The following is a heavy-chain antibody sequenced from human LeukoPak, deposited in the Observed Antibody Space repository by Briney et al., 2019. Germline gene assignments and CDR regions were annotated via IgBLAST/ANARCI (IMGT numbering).Heavy chain of an antibody. CDR1: GLIFCKYV. CDR3: AQHMTRPSHPFDY. J-gene: IGHJ4*02. D-gene: IGHD4-11*01. V-gene: IGHV3-23*01. CDR2: IGTWDGTT. Sequence: GGSVSLSCAVCGLIFCKYVMLCPREARGGGVVWVSHIGTWDGTTYYVASVKGRFTISRDNSNNTLYLQMNSLRAEDTAVYYCAQHMTRPSHPFDYWGQGALVTVSS.